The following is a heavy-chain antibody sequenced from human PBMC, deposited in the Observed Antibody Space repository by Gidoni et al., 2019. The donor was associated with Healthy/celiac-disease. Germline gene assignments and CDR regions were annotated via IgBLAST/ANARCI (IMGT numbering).Heavy chain of an antibody. J-gene: IGHJ6*02. CDR2: IWYDGSNK. CDR3: ARGYCSGGSCYGPGYYGMDV. Sequence: GFTFSSYGMHWVRQAPGKGLEWVAVIWYDGSNKYYADSVKGRFTISRDNSKNTLYLQMNSLRAEDTAVYYCARGYCSGGSCYGPGYYGMDVWGQGTTVTVSS. V-gene: IGHV3-33*01. CDR1: GFTFSSYG. D-gene: IGHD2-15*01.